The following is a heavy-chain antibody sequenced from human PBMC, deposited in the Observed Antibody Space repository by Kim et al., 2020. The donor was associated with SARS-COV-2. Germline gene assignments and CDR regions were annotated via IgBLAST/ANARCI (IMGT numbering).Heavy chain of an antibody. CDR2: IYHSGGT. D-gene: IGHD2-21*02. CDR1: SGSISSGGHY. V-gene: IGHV4-61*08. J-gene: IGHJ5*02. Sequence: SETLSLTCTVSSGSISSGGHYWSWIRQLPGKGLEWIGYIYHSGGTNHSPSLKSRVTISVDASENQFSLKLTSVTAADTAVYFCARVTQMVTAAGEIHNWFDPWGQGALVTVSS. CDR3: ARVTQMVTAAGEIHNWFDP.